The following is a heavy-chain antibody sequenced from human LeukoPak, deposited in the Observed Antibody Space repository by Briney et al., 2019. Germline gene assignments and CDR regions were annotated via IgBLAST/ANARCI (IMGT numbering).Heavy chain of an antibody. CDR3: ARGVGTSWFDP. Sequence: SETLSLTCTVSGGSISTYYWSWIRQPPGKGLEWIGYIYYSGSTNYNSSLKSRVTISVDTSKNQFSLNLNSVTAADTAVYYCARGVGTSWFDPWGQGTLVTVSS. J-gene: IGHJ5*02. CDR2: IYYSGST. V-gene: IGHV4-59*01. D-gene: IGHD2-2*01. CDR1: GGSISTYY.